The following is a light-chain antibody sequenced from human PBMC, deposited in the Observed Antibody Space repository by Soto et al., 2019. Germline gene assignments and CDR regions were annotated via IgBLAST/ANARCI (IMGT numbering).Light chain of an antibody. J-gene: IGKJ1*01. CDR2: GAS. Sequence: EIVLTQSPATLSVSPGERVTLSCRASQSVDINLAWYQQKPGQAPRLLIYGASTRAIDMPGRFSGRGSGTEFTLTINSLQSEDFAVYYCQQHRNWPRTFGQGTKVDIK. CDR1: QSVDIN. V-gene: IGKV3-15*01. CDR3: QQHRNWPRT.